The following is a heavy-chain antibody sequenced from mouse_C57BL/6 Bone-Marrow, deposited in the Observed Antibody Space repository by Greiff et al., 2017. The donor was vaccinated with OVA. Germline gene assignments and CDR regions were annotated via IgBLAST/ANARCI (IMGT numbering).Heavy chain of an antibody. Sequence: QVQLKQPGAELVRPGTSVKLSCKASGYTFTSYWMHWVKQRPGQGLEWIGVIDPSDSYTNYNQKFKGKATLTVDTSSSTAYLQLSSLTSEDSAVYYCARDGYDETWFAYWGQGTLVTVSA. V-gene: IGHV1-59*01. CDR2: IDPSDSYT. D-gene: IGHD2-2*01. J-gene: IGHJ3*01. CDR3: ARDGYDETWFAY. CDR1: GYTFTSYW.